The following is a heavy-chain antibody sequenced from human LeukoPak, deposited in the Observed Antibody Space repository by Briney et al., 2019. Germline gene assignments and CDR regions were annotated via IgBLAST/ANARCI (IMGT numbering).Heavy chain of an antibody. CDR3: ARDRADDYVWGSYRYPDAFDI. V-gene: IGHV3-21*01. CDR1: GFTFSSYS. D-gene: IGHD3-16*02. Sequence: GGSLRLSCAASGFTFSSYSMNWVRQAPGKGLEWVSSISSSSSYIYYADSVKGRFTISRDNAKNSPYLQMNSLRAEDTAVYYCARDRADDYVWGSYRYPDAFDIWGQGTMVTVSS. J-gene: IGHJ3*02. CDR2: ISSSSSYI.